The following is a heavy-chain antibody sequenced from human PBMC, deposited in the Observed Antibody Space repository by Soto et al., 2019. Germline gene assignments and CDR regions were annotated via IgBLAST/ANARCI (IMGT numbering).Heavy chain of an antibody. D-gene: IGHD1-26*01. J-gene: IGHJ6*02. Sequence: GASVKVSCKASGGTFSSYAISWVRQAPGQGLEWMGGIIPIFGTANYAQKFQGRVTITADESTSTAYMELSSLRSEDTAVYYCAGGLSGSNYYYYGMDVRGQGTTVTVSS. CDR3: AGGLSGSNYYYYGMDV. CDR1: GGTFSSYA. CDR2: IIPIFGTA. V-gene: IGHV1-69*13.